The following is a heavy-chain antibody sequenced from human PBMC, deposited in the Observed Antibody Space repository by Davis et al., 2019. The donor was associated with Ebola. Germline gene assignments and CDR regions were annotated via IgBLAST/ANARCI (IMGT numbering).Heavy chain of an antibody. CDR2: ISSSSSYI. Sequence: PGGSLRLSCAASGFTFSRYSMNWVRQAPGKGLEWVSSISSSSSYIYYADSVKGRFTISRDNAKNSLYLQMNSLRAEDTAVYYCARGGYSGSYFGYWGQGTLVTVSS. V-gene: IGHV3-21*01. CDR1: GFTFSRYS. CDR3: ARGGYSGSYFGY. J-gene: IGHJ4*02. D-gene: IGHD1-26*01.